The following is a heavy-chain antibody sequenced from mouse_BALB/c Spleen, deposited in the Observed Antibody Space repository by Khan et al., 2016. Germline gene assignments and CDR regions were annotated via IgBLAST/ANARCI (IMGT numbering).Heavy chain of an antibody. J-gene: IGHJ2*01. CDR3: SKDIRVGNNHYLDY. CDR2: IRNKANGYTT. CDR1: GFTFTDYY. Sequence: EVELVESGGGLVQPGGSLRLSCATSGFTFTDYYMSWVRQPPGKALEWLGFIRNKANGYTTEYSASVKGRFTISSDKAQSILYLQMNTLRAENSATHYWSKDIRVGNNHYLDYWGQGTTLTASS. V-gene: IGHV7-3*02. D-gene: IGHD2-1*01.